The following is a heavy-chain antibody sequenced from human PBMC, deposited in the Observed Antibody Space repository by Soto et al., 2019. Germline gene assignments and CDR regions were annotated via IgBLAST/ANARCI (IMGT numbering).Heavy chain of an antibody. D-gene: IGHD2-15*01. Sequence: PEGSLRLSCAAPGFTFSSYGMHWVRQAPGKGLEWVALISYDGTNKYYTDSVKGRFTISRDNSKNTLYLQMNSLRAEDTAVYYCAKDLAKDLYYPYNDGMDVWGQGTTVTAP. CDR2: ISYDGTNK. V-gene: IGHV3-30*18. CDR1: GFTFSSYG. CDR3: AKDLAKDLYYPYNDGMDV. J-gene: IGHJ6*02.